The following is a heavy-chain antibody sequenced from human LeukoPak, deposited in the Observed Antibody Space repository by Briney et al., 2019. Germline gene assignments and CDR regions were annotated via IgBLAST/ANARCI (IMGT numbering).Heavy chain of an antibody. Sequence: ASVKVSCKASGYTFTGYYMHWVRQAPGQGLEWMGWINPNSGGTNYAQKFQGRVTMTRDTSISTAYMELSSLRSEDTAVYYCAGTIVGATSDGPGFAFDIWGQGTMVTVSS. CDR2: INPNSGGT. V-gene: IGHV1-2*02. CDR1: GYTFTGYY. J-gene: IGHJ3*02. CDR3: AGTIVGATSDGPGFAFDI. D-gene: IGHD1-26*01.